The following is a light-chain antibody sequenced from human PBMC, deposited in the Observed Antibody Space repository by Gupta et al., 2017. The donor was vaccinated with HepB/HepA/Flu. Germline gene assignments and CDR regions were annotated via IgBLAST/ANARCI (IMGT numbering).Light chain of an antibody. J-gene: IGKJ4*01. CDR2: AAS. CDR1: QNINKY. CDR3: QQRDSTPLT. Sequence: DIQMTQSQSSRSASVGDRVTLTCRASQNINKYVNWYQQKPGKAPKFLIYAASTMQSGVPSRFSGSGSGTDFTLTISRPQPEDFATYYCQQRDSTPLTFGGGTKVEIK. V-gene: IGKV1-39*01.